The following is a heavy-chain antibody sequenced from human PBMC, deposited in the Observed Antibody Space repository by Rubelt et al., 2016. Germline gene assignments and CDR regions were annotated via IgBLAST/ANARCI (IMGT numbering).Heavy chain of an antibody. CDR2: IFHSGST. D-gene: IGHD3-22*01. CDR3: ARDRLRVSEY. CDR1: GGSISSYY. Sequence: QVQLQESGPGLVKPSETLSLTCTVSGGSISSYYWSWIRQPPGKGLEWIGSIFHSGSTYYNPSLTRRVTISVGTSKNQFARKRGSVTAADTAGYYCARDRLRVSEYWGQGSLVTVAS. J-gene: IGHJ4*02. V-gene: IGHV4-4*08.